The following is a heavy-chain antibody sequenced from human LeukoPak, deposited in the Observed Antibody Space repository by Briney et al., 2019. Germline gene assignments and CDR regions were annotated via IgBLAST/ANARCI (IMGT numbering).Heavy chain of an antibody. CDR2: IYYSGST. D-gene: IGHD1-26*01. J-gene: IGHJ1*01. Sequence: SETLSLTCTVSGGSISSRSYSWGWIRQPPGKGLEWIGSIYYSGSTYYNPSLKSRVTISVDTSKNQLSLKLSSVTAADTAVYYCARHGRGSWTAAEFFHHWGQGTLVAVSS. CDR1: GGSISSRSYS. CDR3: ARHGRGSWTAAEFFHH. V-gene: IGHV4-39*01.